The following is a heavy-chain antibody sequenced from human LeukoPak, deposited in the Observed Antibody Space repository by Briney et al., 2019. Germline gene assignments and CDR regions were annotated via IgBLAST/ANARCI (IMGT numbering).Heavy chain of an antibody. CDR1: GFTFSSYA. CDR3: AKFPDPRDGIDY. V-gene: IGHV3-30-3*02. Sequence: GGSLRLSCAASGFTFSSYAMHWVRQAPGKGLEWVAVISYDGSNKYYADSVKGRFTISRDNSKNTLYLQMNSLRAEDTAVYYCAKFPDPRDGIDYWGQGTLVTVS. J-gene: IGHJ4*02. D-gene: IGHD1-14*01. CDR2: ISYDGSNK.